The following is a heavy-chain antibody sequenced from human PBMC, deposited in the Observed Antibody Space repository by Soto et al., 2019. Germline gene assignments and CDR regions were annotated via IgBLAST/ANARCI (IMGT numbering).Heavy chain of an antibody. CDR1: GYTFTSYA. CDR3: ARGGTPTRSLDY. Sequence: EASVKVSCKASGYTFTSYAMHWVRQAPGQRLEWMGWINAGNGNTKYSQKFQGRVTITRDTSASTAYMELSSLRSEDTAVYYCARGGTPTRSLDYWGQGTLVTVSS. D-gene: IGHD1-1*01. CDR2: INAGNGNT. V-gene: IGHV1-3*01. J-gene: IGHJ4*02.